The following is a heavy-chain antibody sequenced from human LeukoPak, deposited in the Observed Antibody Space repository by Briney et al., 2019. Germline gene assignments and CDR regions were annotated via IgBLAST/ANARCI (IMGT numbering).Heavy chain of an antibody. D-gene: IGHD2-2*01. V-gene: IGHV1-2*02. CDR1: GFTLTGYY. J-gene: IGHJ6*03. CDR3: AKADSVPAGDYHYWYMDV. Sequence: ASVKVSCKASGFTLTGYYMHWVRQDPRQGLQWMGWIKPNSGDTDYAQKFQGRVTMTRDTSISTVYMELSSLRSDDTAAYYCAKADSVPAGDYHYWYMDVWGKGTTVTVSS. CDR2: IKPNSGDT.